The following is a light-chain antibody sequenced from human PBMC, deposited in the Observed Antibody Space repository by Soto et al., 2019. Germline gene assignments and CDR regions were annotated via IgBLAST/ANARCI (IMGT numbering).Light chain of an antibody. CDR2: EVS. Sequence: QSVLTQPASVSGSPGQSITISCTGTGSDVGGYNYVSWYQQHPGKAPKLMIYEVSNRPSGVSNRFSGSKSGNTASLTISGLQAEDEADYYCSSYTGSSTPYVFGTRTKLTVL. CDR3: SSYTGSSTPYV. J-gene: IGLJ1*01. CDR1: GSDVGGYNY. V-gene: IGLV2-14*01.